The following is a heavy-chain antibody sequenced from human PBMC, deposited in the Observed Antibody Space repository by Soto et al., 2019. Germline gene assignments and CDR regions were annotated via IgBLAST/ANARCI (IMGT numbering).Heavy chain of an antibody. Sequence: PSETLAVTCIVSRGSINNYYWNWIRQPPGRGLEWIGYIHYSGSTKYNPSLRSRVAISLDTSNDQFSLKLSSVTAADTAVYYCARDRFSSGWLDYWGQGMLVTVCS. CDR2: IHYSGST. V-gene: IGHV4-59*01. D-gene: IGHD6-19*01. J-gene: IGHJ4*02. CDR1: RGSINNYY. CDR3: ARDRFSSGWLDY.